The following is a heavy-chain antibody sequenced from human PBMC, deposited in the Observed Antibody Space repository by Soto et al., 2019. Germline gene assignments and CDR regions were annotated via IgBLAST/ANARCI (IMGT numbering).Heavy chain of an antibody. J-gene: IGHJ6*02. CDR3: ARDDMEQWLDYYGMDV. CDR2: IIPIFGTA. V-gene: IGHV1-69*13. D-gene: IGHD6-19*01. CDR1: GGTFSSYA. Sequence: GASVKVSCKASGGTFSSYAISWVRQAPGQGLEWMGGIIPIFGTANYAQKFQGRITITADESTSTAYMELSSLRSEDTAVYYCARDDMEQWLDYYGMDVWGQGTTVTVSS.